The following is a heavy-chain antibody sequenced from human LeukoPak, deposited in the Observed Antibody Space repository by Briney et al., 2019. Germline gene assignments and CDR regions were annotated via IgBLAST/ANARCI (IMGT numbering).Heavy chain of an antibody. D-gene: IGHD1-14*01. V-gene: IGHV4-34*01. CDR2: INHSEST. J-gene: IGHJ4*02. Sequence: SETLSLTCAVYGGSFSGYYWSWIRQPPGKGLEWIGEINHSESTNYNPSLKSRVTISVDTSKNQFSLKLSSVTAADTAVYYCARGLNRGPKSRGYFDYWGQGTLVTVSS. CDR3: ARGLNRGPKSRGYFDY. CDR1: GGSFSGYY.